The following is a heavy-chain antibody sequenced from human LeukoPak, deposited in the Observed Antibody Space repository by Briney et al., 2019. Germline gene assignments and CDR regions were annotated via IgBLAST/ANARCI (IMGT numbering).Heavy chain of an antibody. Sequence: GASVKVSCKASGYTFAGYYMHWVRQAPGQGLEWMGWINPNSGGTNYAQKFQGRVTMTRDTSISTAYMELSRLRSDDTAVYYCARDKLELPRSWFDPWGQGTLVTVSS. CDR2: INPNSGGT. CDR3: ARDKLELPRSWFDP. D-gene: IGHD1-1*01. J-gene: IGHJ5*02. V-gene: IGHV1-2*02. CDR1: GYTFAGYY.